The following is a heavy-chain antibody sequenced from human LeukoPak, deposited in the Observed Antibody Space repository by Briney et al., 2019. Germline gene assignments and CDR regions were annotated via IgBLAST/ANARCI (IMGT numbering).Heavy chain of an antibody. CDR1: GYSFTTYW. J-gene: IGHJ4*02. Sequence: GESLKISCKGSGYSFTTYWIGWVRQMPGKGLEWMGIIYPGDSDTRYSPSFQGQVTISADKSISTAYLQWSSLKASDTAMYYCARQSGYGYGHSKNYYFDYWGQGTLVTVSS. D-gene: IGHD5-18*01. CDR3: ARQSGYGYGHSKNYYFDY. CDR2: IYPGDSDT. V-gene: IGHV5-51*01.